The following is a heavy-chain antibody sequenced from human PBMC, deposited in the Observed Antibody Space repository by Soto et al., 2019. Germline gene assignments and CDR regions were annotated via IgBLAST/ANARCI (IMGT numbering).Heavy chain of an antibody. J-gene: IGHJ6*02. V-gene: IGHV3-11*05. CDR3: AREYYYTMDV. CDR2: IDSSTKYT. Sequence: QVQLVESGGGLVRPGGSLRLSCEASGFTFRDYYMTWFRQAPGKGLEWLSYIDSSTKYTNYADAEKGRFTISRDNAKNSLYLQMNSVRADDTAVYYCAREYYYTMDVWGQGTMVTVSS. CDR1: GFTFRDYY.